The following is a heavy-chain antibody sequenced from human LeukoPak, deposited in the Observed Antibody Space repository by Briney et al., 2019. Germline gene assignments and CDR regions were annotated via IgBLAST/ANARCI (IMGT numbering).Heavy chain of an antibody. CDR3: AKEIRRGDSPLDS. CDR1: GFYFLDHP. J-gene: IGHJ4*02. CDR2: IGNSLSK. V-gene: IGHV3-9*01. Sequence: GGSLRLSWSASGFYFLDHPIHWVRQAPGKGPEWVSGIGNSLSKGYADSVRGRFTISRDNAGNSVYLQMKSLRPEDTALYYCAKEIRRGDSPLDSWGQGTLVTVSS.